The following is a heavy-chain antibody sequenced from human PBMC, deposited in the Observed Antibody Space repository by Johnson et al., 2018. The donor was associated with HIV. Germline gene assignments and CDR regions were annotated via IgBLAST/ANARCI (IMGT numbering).Heavy chain of an antibody. J-gene: IGHJ3*02. V-gene: IGHV3-23*04. CDR3: TTGLYWNDAFDI. Sequence: VQLVESGGGVVQPGRSLRLSCAASGFTFSSYGMHWVRQAPGKGLEWVSAISGSGGSTYYADSVKGRFTISRDNSKNTLYLQMTSLRQDDTAVYYCTTGLYWNDAFDIWGQGTMVTVSS. CDR2: ISGSGGST. D-gene: IGHD1-1*01. CDR1: GFTFSSYG.